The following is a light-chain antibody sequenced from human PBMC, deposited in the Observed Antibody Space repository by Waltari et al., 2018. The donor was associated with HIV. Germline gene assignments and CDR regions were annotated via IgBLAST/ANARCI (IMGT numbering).Light chain of an antibody. CDR2: SGS. V-gene: IGKV1D-12*01. J-gene: IGKJ4*01. CDR1: QFIGDK. CDR3: QQASSFPHT. Sequence: IQVMQSPSSMSVSIGDNVSISCQSSQFIGDKLAWYQMKPGEAPKLLIYSGSKLRSGVPSRFAASVSGPHFSLTITGLQREDFGMYFCQQASSFPHTFGGGT.